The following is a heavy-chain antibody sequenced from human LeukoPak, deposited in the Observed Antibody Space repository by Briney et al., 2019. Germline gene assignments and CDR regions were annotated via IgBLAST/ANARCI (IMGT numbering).Heavy chain of an antibody. CDR2: IYGGDGT. D-gene: IGHD6-13*01. V-gene: IGHV3-53*01. CDR3: ARDLAAGGTYPHY. CDR1: GFTVSSND. Sequence: PGGSLRLSCAASGFTVSSNDMSWVRLAPGKGPEWVSVIYGGDGTYYADSVKGRFTISRDNSKNTLYLQMNSLRAEDTAVYYCARDLAAGGTYPHYWGQGTLVTVSS. J-gene: IGHJ4*02.